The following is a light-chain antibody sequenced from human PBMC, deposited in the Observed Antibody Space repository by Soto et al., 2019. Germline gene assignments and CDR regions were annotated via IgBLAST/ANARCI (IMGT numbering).Light chain of an antibody. CDR3: QQYYSTPPLT. V-gene: IGKV4-1*01. J-gene: IGKJ4*01. CDR2: WAS. CDR1: QSALYSSNNKNY. Sequence: DIVMTQSPDSLAVSLGERATINCKSSQSALYSSNNKNYLAWYQQKPGQPPKLLIYWASTRESGVPDRFSGRGSVADFGRRISSLQAEDVAVYDCQQYYSTPPLTVCGGTKVDIK.